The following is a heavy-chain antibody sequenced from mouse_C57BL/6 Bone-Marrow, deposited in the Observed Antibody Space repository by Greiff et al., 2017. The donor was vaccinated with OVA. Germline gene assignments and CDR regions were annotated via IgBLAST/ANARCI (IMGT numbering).Heavy chain of an antibody. D-gene: IGHD1-1*01. J-gene: IGHJ4*01. Sequence: EVNVVESGGGLVKPGGSLKLSCAASGFTFSDYGMHWVRQAPEKGLEWVAYISSGSSTSYYADTVKGRFTISRDNAKNTLFLQMTSLRSEDTAMYYCARPITTVVHYYAVDYWGQGTSVTVSS. CDR1: GFTFSDYG. CDR3: ARPITTVVHYYAVDY. CDR2: ISSGSSTS. V-gene: IGHV5-17*01.